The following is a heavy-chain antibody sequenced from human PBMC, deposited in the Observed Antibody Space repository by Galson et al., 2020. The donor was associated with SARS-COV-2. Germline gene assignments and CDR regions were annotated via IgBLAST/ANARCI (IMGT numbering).Heavy chain of an antibody. Sequence: GESLKISCAASGFTFSDYYMSWIRQAPGKGLEWVSYISSSGSTIYYADSVKGRFTISRDNAKNSLYLQMNSLRAEDTAVYYCARDPGVIAAAAPWGQGTLVTVSS. J-gene: IGHJ5*02. CDR1: GFTFSDYY. V-gene: IGHV3-11*01. D-gene: IGHD6-13*01. CDR3: ARDPGVIAAAAP. CDR2: ISSSGSTI.